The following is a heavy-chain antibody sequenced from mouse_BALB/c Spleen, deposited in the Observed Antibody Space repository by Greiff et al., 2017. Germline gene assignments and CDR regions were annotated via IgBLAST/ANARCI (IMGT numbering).Heavy chain of an antibody. CDR1: GFTFSSFG. Sequence: EVMLVESGGGLVQPGGSRKLSCAASGFTFSSFGMHWVRQAPEKGLEWVAYISSGSSTIYYADTVKGRFTISRDNPKNTLFLQMTSLRSEDTAMYYCARSYGNSYYYAMDYWGQGTSVTVSS. V-gene: IGHV5-17*02. CDR2: ISSGSSTI. J-gene: IGHJ4*01. CDR3: ARSYGNSYYYAMDY. D-gene: IGHD2-10*02.